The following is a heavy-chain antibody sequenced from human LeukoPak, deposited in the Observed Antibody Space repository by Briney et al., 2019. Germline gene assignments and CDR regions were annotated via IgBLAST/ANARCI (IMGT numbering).Heavy chain of an antibody. CDR3: ARPGYDSGGYYSTGAFDY. Sequence: PSETLSLTCTVSGGSISSSSYYWGWVRQPPGKGLEWLGSIYDSGSTYYSPSLKSRVTISIDTSKTQFSLKLSSVTAADTAVYYCARPGYDSGGYYSTGAFDYWGQGTLVTVSS. CDR2: IYDSGST. D-gene: IGHD3-22*01. V-gene: IGHV4-39*01. J-gene: IGHJ4*02. CDR1: GGSISSSSYY.